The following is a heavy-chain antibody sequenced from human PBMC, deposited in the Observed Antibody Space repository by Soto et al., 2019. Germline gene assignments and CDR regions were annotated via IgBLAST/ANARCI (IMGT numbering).Heavy chain of an antibody. CDR2: ISGSGGST. CDR3: AYSSTPFDY. J-gene: IGHJ4*02. V-gene: IGHV3-23*01. Sequence: GGSLRLSCAASGFTFSSYAMSWVRQAPGKGLEWVSGISGSGGSTYYADSVKGRVNNSRDNSKNTLYLQMNSLRAEDTAVYYCAYSSTPFDYWGQGTLVTVSS. D-gene: IGHD6-13*01. CDR1: GFTFSSYA.